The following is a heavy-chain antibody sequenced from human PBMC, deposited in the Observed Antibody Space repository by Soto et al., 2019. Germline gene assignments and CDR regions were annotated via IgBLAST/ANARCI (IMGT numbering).Heavy chain of an antibody. D-gene: IGHD3-22*01. J-gene: IGHJ4*02. CDR2: RSYDGSNK. V-gene: IGHV3-30-3*01. CDR1: GFTFSSYT. Sequence: XGCLRLTFAASGFTFSSYTMHWVRQAPGKGLEWVAVRSYDGSNKYYADSVKGRFTISRDNSKNKLYLQMNSLRAEDTAVYYCARDYYDSSGYLDDWGQGTLVTVSS. CDR3: ARDYYDSSGYLDD.